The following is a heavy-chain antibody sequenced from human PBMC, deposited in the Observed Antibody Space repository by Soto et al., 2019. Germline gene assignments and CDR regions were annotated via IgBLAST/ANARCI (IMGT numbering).Heavy chain of an antibody. D-gene: IGHD3-10*01. CDR1: GFTFSSYG. CDR3: ARSIMVHRPSDYYYGMDV. CDR2: IWYDGSNK. Sequence: GSLRLSCAASGFTFSSYGMHWVRQAPGKGLEWVAVIWYDGSNKYYADSVKGRFTISRDNSKNTLYLQMNSLRAEDTAVYYCARSIMVHRPSDYYYGMDVWGEGTTVTVSS. V-gene: IGHV3-33*01. J-gene: IGHJ6*04.